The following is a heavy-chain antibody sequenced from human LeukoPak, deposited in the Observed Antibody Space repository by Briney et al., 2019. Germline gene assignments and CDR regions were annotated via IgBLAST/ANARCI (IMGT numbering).Heavy chain of an antibody. CDR3: AKQSNNHYYQKASDY. Sequence: PGGSLRLSCTASRFYFSTYDMHWVRQVPGKGLEWVASISDDGSNAFYSDSAKGRLTISRDNSNNTLSLQMNSLSAEDTAIYFCAKQSNNHYYQKASDYWGQGTLVTVSS. J-gene: IGHJ4*02. V-gene: IGHV3-30-3*01. CDR2: ISDDGSNA. D-gene: IGHD1-14*01. CDR1: RFYFSTYD.